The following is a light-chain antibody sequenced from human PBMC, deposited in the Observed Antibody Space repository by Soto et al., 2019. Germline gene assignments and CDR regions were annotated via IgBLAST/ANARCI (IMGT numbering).Light chain of an antibody. CDR2: WAS. Sequence: DIVMTQSPDSLAVSLGERVTIHCKSSQSVLYSSNNRNYFAWYQQKPGQPPKLLIYWASTRESGVPDRFSGSGSGTDLTLTISSLQAADVAVYYCQQYYSSPFTFGQGTKLEI. CDR1: QSVLYSSNNRNY. J-gene: IGKJ2*01. V-gene: IGKV4-1*01. CDR3: QQYYSSPFT.